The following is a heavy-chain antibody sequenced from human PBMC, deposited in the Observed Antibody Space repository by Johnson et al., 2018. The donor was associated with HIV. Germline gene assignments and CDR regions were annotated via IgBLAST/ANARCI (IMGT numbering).Heavy chain of an antibody. CDR1: GFTFSSYG. Sequence: QVQLLESGGGVVQPGRSLRLSCAASGFTFSSYGMHWVRQAPGKGLEWVALISYDGSNKYYVDSVKGRFTISRDNSKNTLYLQMNSLRVEDTAVYFCAKIAVATALKDAFDFWGQGTMVTVSS. V-gene: IGHV3-30*19. J-gene: IGHJ3*01. CDR3: AKIAVATALKDAFDF. D-gene: IGHD2-21*01. CDR2: ISYDGSNK.